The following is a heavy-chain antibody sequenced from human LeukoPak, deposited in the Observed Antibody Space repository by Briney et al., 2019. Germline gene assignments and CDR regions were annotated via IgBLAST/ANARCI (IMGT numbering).Heavy chain of an antibody. Sequence: GGSLRLSCAASGFTFDDYAMHWVRQAPGKGLEWVSGISWNSGSIGYADSVKGRFTISRDNAKNSLYLQMNSLRAEDTAVYYCARDSYDRKYYYGMDVWGQGTTVTVSS. D-gene: IGHD3-22*01. CDR2: ISWNSGSI. CDR1: GFTFDDYA. CDR3: ARDSYDRKYYYGMDV. V-gene: IGHV3-9*01. J-gene: IGHJ6*02.